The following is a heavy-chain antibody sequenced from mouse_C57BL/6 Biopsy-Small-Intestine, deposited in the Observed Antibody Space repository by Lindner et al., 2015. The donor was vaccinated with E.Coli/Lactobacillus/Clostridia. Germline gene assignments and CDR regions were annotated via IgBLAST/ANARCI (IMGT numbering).Heavy chain of an antibody. CDR3: ARRRPSDYGYWYFDV. Sequence: VQLQESGPELVKPGASVKISCKASGYSFTGYYMNWVKQSPEKSLEWIGEINPSTGATTYNQKFKAKATLTVDKSSNTAYMQLKSLTSEDSAVYYCARRRPSDYGYWYFDVWGTGTTVTVSS. J-gene: IGHJ1*03. D-gene: IGHD2-4*01. CDR2: INPSTGAT. V-gene: IGHV1-42*01. CDR1: GYSFTGYY.